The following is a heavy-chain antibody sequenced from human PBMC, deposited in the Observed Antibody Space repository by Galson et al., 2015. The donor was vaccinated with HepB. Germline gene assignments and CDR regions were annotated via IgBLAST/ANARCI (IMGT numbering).Heavy chain of an antibody. Sequence: SLRLSCAASGFTFNNAWMSWVRQAPGKGLEWVGRIKSKTDGGTADYAAPVKGRFTISRDDSKNTLSLHMNSLNTEDTAMYYCTTAYPVAFLGYWGQGTLVTVSS. CDR2: IKSKTDGGTA. CDR3: TTAYPVAFLGY. D-gene: IGHD3-3*01. CDR1: GFTFNNAW. V-gene: IGHV3-15*01. J-gene: IGHJ4*02.